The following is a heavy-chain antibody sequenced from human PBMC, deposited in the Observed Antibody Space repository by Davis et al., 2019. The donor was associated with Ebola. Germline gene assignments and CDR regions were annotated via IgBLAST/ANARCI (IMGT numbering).Heavy chain of an antibody. CDR3: ARDFWSGPWFDP. CDR1: GGSMSSSSYY. D-gene: IGHD3-3*01. J-gene: IGHJ5*02. CDR2: ISGSGDST. V-gene: IGHV3-23*01. Sequence: ETLSLTCSVSGGSMSSSSYYWGWVRQAPGKGLEWASGISGSGDSTYYADSVKGRFTISRDNSKNTRYLQMNSLRAEDTAVHYCARDFWSGPWFDPWGQGTLVTVSS.